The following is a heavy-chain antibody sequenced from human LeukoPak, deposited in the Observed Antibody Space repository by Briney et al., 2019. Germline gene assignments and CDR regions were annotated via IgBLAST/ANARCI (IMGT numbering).Heavy chain of an antibody. CDR3: AKNSGFFDY. Sequence: GGSLRLSCAASGFTFSSYAMTWVRHAAGKGLEGVSSISASDTSTYHADSVKGRFTISRDNSKNTLYLPMNSLRAEDTAVYYCAKNSGFFDYWGQGALVTVSS. J-gene: IGHJ4*02. CDR2: ISASDTST. CDR1: GFTFSSYA. V-gene: IGHV3-23*01. D-gene: IGHD3-22*01.